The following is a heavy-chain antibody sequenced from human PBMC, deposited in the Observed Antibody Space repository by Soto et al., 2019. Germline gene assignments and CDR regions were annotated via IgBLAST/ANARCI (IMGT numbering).Heavy chain of an antibody. D-gene: IGHD1-1*01. J-gene: IGHJ6*02. CDR1: GYSFTTHW. V-gene: IGHV5-10-1*01. Sequence: GESLQISCQGSGYSFTTHWITWVRQTPGKGLEWMGRLDPSNSYINYSPSFQSHVTISVYRSISTAYLQWGRLEASDNALYYCARRLSGPKEEYNAYYFYGLDVWGQGTKVTVSS. CDR3: ARRLSGPKEEYNAYYFYGLDV. CDR2: LDPSNSYI.